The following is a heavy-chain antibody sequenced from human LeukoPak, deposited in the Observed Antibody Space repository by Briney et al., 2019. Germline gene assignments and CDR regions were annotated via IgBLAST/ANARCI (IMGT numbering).Heavy chain of an antibody. CDR1: GFTFSSYA. CDR2: ISGSGGST. D-gene: IGHD4-17*01. Sequence: AGGSLRLSCAASGFTFSSYAMSWVRQARGKWLEWVSAISGSGGSTYYADSVKGRFTISRDNSKNTLYLQMNNLRAEDTAVYYCAKRWTVTTKADTGWGQGTLVTVSS. CDR3: AKRWTVTTKADTG. V-gene: IGHV3-23*01. J-gene: IGHJ4*02.